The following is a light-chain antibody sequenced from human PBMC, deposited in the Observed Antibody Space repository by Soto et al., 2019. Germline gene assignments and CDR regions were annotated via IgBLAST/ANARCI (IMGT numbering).Light chain of an antibody. Sequence: DIVMTQSPLSLSVTPGEPAAISCRSSQSLLHSNGYNYLDWYLQKPGQSPQLLIYLGSTRASGVPDRFSGSGSGTDFTLKISRVEAEDVGLYYCMQALETPLTFGGGTKVEI. CDR1: QSLLHSNGYNY. CDR3: MQALETPLT. CDR2: LGS. V-gene: IGKV2-28*01. J-gene: IGKJ4*01.